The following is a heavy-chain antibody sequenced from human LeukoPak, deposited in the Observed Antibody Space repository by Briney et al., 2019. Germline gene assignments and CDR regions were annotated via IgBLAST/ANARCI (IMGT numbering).Heavy chain of an antibody. J-gene: IGHJ3*02. CDR1: GGSISSYY. CDR2: IYYSGST. D-gene: IGHD3-3*01. Sequence: PSETLSFTCTVSGGSISSYYWIWIRQPPGKGLVWSGYIYYSGSTNYNPSLKSRVTMSVDTSKNQFSLKLSSVTAADTAVYYCAGDFWSGYYNREDAFDIWGQGTMVTVSS. CDR3: AGDFWSGYYNREDAFDI. V-gene: IGHV4-59*12.